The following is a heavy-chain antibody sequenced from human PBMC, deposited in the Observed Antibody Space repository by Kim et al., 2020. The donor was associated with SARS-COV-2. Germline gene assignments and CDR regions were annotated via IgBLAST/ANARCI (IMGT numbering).Heavy chain of an antibody. J-gene: IGHJ6*01. Sequence: SETLSLTCAVYGGSFSGYYWSWIRQPPGKGLEWIGEINHSGSTNYNPSLKSRVTISVDTSKNQFSLKLSSVTAADTAVYYCARGFLGRAARAAYYYGMD. CDR1: GGSFSGYY. CDR3: ARGFLGRAARAAYYYGMD. D-gene: IGHD6-6*01. V-gene: IGHV4-34*01. CDR2: INHSGST.